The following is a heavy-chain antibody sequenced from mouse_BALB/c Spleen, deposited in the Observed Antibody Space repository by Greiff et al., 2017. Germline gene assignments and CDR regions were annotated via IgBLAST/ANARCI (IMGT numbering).Heavy chain of an antibody. CDR3: ARSYGNPYAMDY. Sequence: QVQLQQSGAELAKPGASVKMSCKASGYTFTSYWMHWVKQRPGQGLEWIGYINPSTGYTEYNQKFKDKATLTADKSSSTAYMQLSSLTSEDSAVYYCARSYGNPYAMDYWGQGTSVTVSS. V-gene: IGHV1-7*01. CDR2: INPSTGYT. J-gene: IGHJ4*01. CDR1: GYTFTSYW. D-gene: IGHD2-1*01.